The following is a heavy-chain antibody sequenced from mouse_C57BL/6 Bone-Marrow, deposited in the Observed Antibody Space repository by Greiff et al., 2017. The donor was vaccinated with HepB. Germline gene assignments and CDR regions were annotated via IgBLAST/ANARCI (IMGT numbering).Heavy chain of an antibody. CDR3: ARHVYYDVYYLY. D-gene: IGHD2-3*01. Sequence: EVQLQESGGDLVKPGGSLKLSCAASGFTFSSYGMSWVRQTPDKRLEWVATISSGGSYTYYPDSVKGRFTISRDNAKNTLYLQMSSLKSEDTAMYYCARHVYYDVYYLYWGQGTTLTVSS. J-gene: IGHJ2*01. CDR2: ISSGGSYT. V-gene: IGHV5-6*01. CDR1: GFTFSSYG.